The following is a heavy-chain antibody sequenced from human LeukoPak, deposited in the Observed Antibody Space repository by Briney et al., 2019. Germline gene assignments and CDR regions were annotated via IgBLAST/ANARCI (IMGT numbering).Heavy chain of an antibody. D-gene: IGHD1-26*01. CDR2: IKKDGSER. CDR3: TPEVWELQGASDI. CDR1: GFSFRSW. J-gene: IGHJ3*02. Sequence: GGSLRLSCAASGFSFRSWMSWVRRAPGKGLEWVADIKKDGSERYYVDSVKGRFTISRDNAKNSLFLQMNSLRVADTAVYYCTPEVWELQGASDIWGQGTMVTVSS. V-gene: IGHV3-7*01.